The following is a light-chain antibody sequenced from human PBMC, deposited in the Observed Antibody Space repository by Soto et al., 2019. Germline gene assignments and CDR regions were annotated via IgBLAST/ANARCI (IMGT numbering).Light chain of an antibody. Sequence: QAVVTQSPSASASLGDSVKITCTLSSGHSTYAIAWLQQQPEKGPRCLMKVNSDGSHIKGDGIPDGFSGSSSGAERYLTISSLQDEDEADYYCQTWGTGFQVFGGGTKLTVL. CDR1: SGHSTYA. CDR2: VNSDGSH. V-gene: IGLV4-69*01. J-gene: IGLJ3*02. CDR3: QTWGTGFQV.